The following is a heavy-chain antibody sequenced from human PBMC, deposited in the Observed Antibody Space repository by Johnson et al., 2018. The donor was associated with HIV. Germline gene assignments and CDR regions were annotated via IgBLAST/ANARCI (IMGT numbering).Heavy chain of an antibody. Sequence: VQLVESGGGVVRPGGSLRLSCAAAGFTFTEHWMSWVRKAPGKGLEWVADISEDGSGKFYVDSVKGRFTISRDNSKKTLYLQMNSLRAEDTAVYYCARDRGNYDDAFDIWGEGTMVTVSS. V-gene: IGHV3-7*01. CDR2: ISEDGSGK. J-gene: IGHJ3*02. CDR3: ARDRGNYDDAFDI. CDR1: GFTFTEHW. D-gene: IGHD1-7*01.